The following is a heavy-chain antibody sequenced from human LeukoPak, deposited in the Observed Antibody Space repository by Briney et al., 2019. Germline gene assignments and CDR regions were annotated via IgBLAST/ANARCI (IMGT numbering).Heavy chain of an antibody. Sequence: GGSLRLSCAASGFTFSSYWMHWVRQAPGKGLVWVSRINSDGSSTSYADSVKGRFTISRDNAKNSLYLQMNSLRAEDTAVYYCAREGTGDLFDYWGQGTLVTVSS. D-gene: IGHD7-27*01. CDR2: INSDGSST. CDR3: AREGTGDLFDY. J-gene: IGHJ4*02. V-gene: IGHV3-74*01. CDR1: GFTFSSYW.